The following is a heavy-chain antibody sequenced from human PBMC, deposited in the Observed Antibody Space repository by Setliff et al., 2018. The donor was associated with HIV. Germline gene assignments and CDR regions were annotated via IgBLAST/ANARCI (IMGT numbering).Heavy chain of an antibody. CDR1: GYSFTSYG. V-gene: IGHV1-18*01. J-gene: IGHJ3*02. Sequence: ASVKVSCKASGYSFTSYGISWVRQVPGQGFEWMGWISPYNENTDYVQKFQGRFTISRDDSKNVAYLQMNSLKTEDTAVYYCTRNRNYAFDIWGQGTMVTVSS. CDR3: TRNRNYAFDI. CDR2: ISPYNENT.